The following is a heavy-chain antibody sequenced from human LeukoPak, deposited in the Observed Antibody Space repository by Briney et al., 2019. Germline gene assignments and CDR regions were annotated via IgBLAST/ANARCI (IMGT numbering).Heavy chain of an antibody. CDR2: INPNSGGT. CDR1: GYTFTGYY. Sequence: ASVKVSCKASGYTFTGYYMHWVRQAPGQGLEWMGWINPNSGGTNYAQKFQGRVTMTRDTSISTAYMELSRLRSDDTAVYYCARAGYSYVYYYYYGMDVWGQGTTVTVSS. J-gene: IGHJ6*02. V-gene: IGHV1-2*02. D-gene: IGHD5-18*01. CDR3: ARAGYSYVYYYYYGMDV.